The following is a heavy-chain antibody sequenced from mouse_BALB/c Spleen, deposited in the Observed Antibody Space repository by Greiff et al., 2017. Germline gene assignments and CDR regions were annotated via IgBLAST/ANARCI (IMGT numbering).Heavy chain of an antibody. CDR1: GYTFTSYT. D-gene: IGHD3-1*01. CDR2: INPSSGYT. Sequence: VQLQQSGAELARPGASVKMSCKASGYTFTSYTMHWVKQRPGQGLEWIGYINPSSGYTNYNQKFKDKATLTADKSSSTAYMQLSSLTSEDSAVYYCARTARPYWYFDVWGAGTTVTVSS. V-gene: IGHV1-4*01. J-gene: IGHJ1*01. CDR3: ARTARPYWYFDV.